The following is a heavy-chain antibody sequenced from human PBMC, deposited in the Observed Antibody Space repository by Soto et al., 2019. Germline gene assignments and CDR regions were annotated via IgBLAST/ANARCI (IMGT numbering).Heavy chain of an antibody. CDR2: INHSGST. CDR3: ARDKITGLFDY. D-gene: IGHD2-8*02. CDR1: GGSFSGYY. Sequence: QVQLQQWGAGLLKPSETLPLTCAVYGGSFSGYYWTWIRQPPGTGLEWIGEINHSGSTNYNPSLKSRVTISVDTSKNQFSLKLTSVTAADTAVYYCARDKITGLFDYWGQGTLVNVSS. J-gene: IGHJ4*02. V-gene: IGHV4-34*01.